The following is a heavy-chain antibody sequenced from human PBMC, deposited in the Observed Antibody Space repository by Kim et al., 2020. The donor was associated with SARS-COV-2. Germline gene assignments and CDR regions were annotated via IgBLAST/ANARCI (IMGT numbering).Heavy chain of an antibody. J-gene: IGHJ4*02. CDR1: GFTFSSYG. CDR2: ISYDGSNK. CDR3: AKDEVAVYTSLSHNSSGYYPLIDY. D-gene: IGHD3-22*01. V-gene: IGHV3-30*18. Sequence: GGSLRLSCAASGFTFSSYGMHWVRQAPGKGLEWVAVISYDGSNKYYADSVKGRFTISRDNSKNTLYLQMNSLRAEDTAVYYCAKDEVAVYTSLSHNSSGYYPLIDYWGQGTLVTVSS.